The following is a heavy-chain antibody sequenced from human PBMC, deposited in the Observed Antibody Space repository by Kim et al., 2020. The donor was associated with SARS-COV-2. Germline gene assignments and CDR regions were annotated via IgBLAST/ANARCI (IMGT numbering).Heavy chain of an antibody. D-gene: IGHD6-19*01. V-gene: IGHV1-69*04. CDR3: AREFVAVAGSGFDY. J-gene: IGHJ4*02. Sequence: AQKFQGRVTITADKSTSTAYMELSSLRSEDTAVYYCAREFVAVAGSGFDYWGQGTLVTVSS.